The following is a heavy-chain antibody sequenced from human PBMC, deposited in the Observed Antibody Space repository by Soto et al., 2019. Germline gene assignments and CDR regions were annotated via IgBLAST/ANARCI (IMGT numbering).Heavy chain of an antibody. CDR1: GFSFSSYA. CDR2: ISARGGSS. Sequence: DVQLLESGGGLVQPGGSLRLSCAASGFSFSSYAMVWVRQAPGKGLEWVAVISARGGSSYFADSVKGRFTLSRDNSKNVWALEMNRLRAEDTAIYFCSKGSIEYSASVENWGQGTLVVVSS. D-gene: IGHD5-12*01. V-gene: IGHV3-23*01. CDR3: SKGSIEYSASVEN. J-gene: IGHJ4*02.